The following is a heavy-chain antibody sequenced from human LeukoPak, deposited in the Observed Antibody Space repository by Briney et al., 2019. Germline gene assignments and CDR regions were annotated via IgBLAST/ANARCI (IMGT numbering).Heavy chain of an antibody. J-gene: IGHJ4*02. CDR1: GFIFTDYW. D-gene: IGHD3-3*01. CDR2: IKEDGSEK. CDR3: ARDLKSGYYGRAFDY. Sequence: GGSLRLSCAASGFIFTDYWMYWVRQAPGKGLAWVANIKEDGSEKNYVDSVKGRFTISRDNAKNSVYLQMNSLRVEDTAVYYCARDLKSGYYGRAFDYWGQGTLVTVSS. V-gene: IGHV3-7*01.